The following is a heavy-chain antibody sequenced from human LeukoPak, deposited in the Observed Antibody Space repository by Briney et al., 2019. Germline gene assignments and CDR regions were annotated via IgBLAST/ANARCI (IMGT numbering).Heavy chain of an antibody. V-gene: IGHV1-69*04. Sequence: ASVKVSCKASGGAFSNYAITWVRQAPGQGLEWMGRIIPILGREKYAQKFQGRVTITADRSTSTAYMELSSLRSEDTAVYYCARAVMGDLNAFDIWGQGTMVTVSS. CDR1: GGAFSNYA. CDR2: IIPILGRE. D-gene: IGHD3-16*01. CDR3: ARAVMGDLNAFDI. J-gene: IGHJ3*02.